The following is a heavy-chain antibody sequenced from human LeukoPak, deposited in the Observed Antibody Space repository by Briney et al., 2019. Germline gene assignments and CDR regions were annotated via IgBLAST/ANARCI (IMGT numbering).Heavy chain of an antibody. CDR2: IFHNGHT. Sequence: PSETLSLTCTISSGSISSYYWSWIRQPPGKGLEWIGDIFHNGHTNYNPSLKSRVTMSVDTSKNQFSLKLTSVTAADTAVYYCARVLRGSFAYFEYWGQGTLVTVSS. CDR1: SGSISSYY. CDR3: ARVLRGSFAYFEY. V-gene: IGHV4-59*01. J-gene: IGHJ4*02. D-gene: IGHD3-3*01.